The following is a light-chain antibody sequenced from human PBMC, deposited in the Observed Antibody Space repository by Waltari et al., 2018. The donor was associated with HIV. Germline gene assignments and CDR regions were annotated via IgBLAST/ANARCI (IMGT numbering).Light chain of an antibody. CDR3: SSYTRNNML. Sequence: QSALTQPASVSGSPGQSLTISCTGTSSAVGGYNYVFWYQPHPGKAPKLMIYEFSNWPSGISNRFSGSKSCNTASLTIAGLQAEDEADNYCSSYTRNNMLFGNGTKVTVL. V-gene: IGLV2-14*01. J-gene: IGLJ1*01. CDR2: EFS. CDR1: SSAVGGYNY.